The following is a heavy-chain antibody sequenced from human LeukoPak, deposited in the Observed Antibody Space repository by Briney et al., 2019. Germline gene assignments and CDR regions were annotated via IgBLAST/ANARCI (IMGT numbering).Heavy chain of an antibody. Sequence: ASVKVSCKASGGTFSSYAISWVRQAPGQGLEWMGGIIPIFGTANYAQKFQGRVTITTDESTSTAYMELSSLRSEDTAVYYCATVVVPAAISSRSQAQEAYWGQGTLVTVSS. D-gene: IGHD2-2*01. V-gene: IGHV1-69*05. CDR2: IIPIFGTA. CDR3: ATVVVPAAISSRSQAQEAY. J-gene: IGHJ4*02. CDR1: GGTFSSYA.